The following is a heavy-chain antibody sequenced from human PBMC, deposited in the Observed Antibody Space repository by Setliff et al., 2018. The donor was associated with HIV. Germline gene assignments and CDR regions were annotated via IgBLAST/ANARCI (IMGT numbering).Heavy chain of an antibody. V-gene: IGHV1-69*13. Sequence: RASVKVSCKASGGTFSSYGNSWVRQAPGQGLEWMGGVIPIFGTANYAQKFQGRVTITADESTSTVYMDLSSLGSEDTAMYYCAKESTIAARPARYCDLWGRGTLVTVSS. CDR1: GGTFSSYG. CDR2: VIPIFGTA. CDR3: AKESTIAARPARYCDL. J-gene: IGHJ2*01. D-gene: IGHD6-6*01.